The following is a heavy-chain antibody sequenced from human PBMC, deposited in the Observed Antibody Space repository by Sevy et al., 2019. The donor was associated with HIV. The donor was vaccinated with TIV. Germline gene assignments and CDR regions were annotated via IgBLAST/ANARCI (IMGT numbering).Heavy chain of an antibody. V-gene: IGHV5-51*01. CDR2: IYPGDSDT. CDR1: GYSFTSYW. Sequence: GESLKISCKGSGYSFTSYWIGWVRQMPGKGLEWMGIIYPGDSDTRYSPSFQGQVTISADKSISTAYLQWSRRKASDAAMYYCARSYDSSGYYGAFDIWGQGTMVTVSS. CDR3: ARSYDSSGYYGAFDI. D-gene: IGHD3-22*01. J-gene: IGHJ3*02.